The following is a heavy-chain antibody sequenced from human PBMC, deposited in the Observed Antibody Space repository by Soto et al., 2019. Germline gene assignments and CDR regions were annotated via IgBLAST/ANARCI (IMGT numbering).Heavy chain of an antibody. Sequence: SVKVSCKASGGTFSSYAISWVRQAPGQGLEWMGGIIPIFGTANYAQKFQGRVTITADESTSTAYMELSSLRSEDTAVYYCAREQQLVRSLFWFDPWGQGPLVTVSS. J-gene: IGHJ5*02. CDR1: GGTFSSYA. CDR2: IIPIFGTA. V-gene: IGHV1-69*13. D-gene: IGHD6-13*01. CDR3: AREQQLVRSLFWFDP.